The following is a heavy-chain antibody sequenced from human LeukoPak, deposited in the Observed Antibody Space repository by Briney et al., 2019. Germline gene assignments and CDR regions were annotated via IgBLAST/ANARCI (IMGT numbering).Heavy chain of an antibody. J-gene: IGHJ5*02. V-gene: IGHV3-21*01. CDR3: ARGGSGSGSWFDP. CDR2: ISSSSSYI. CDR1: GFTFSSYS. D-gene: IGHD6-19*01. Sequence: PGGSLRLSCAASGFTFSSYSMNWVRQAPGKGLEWVSSISSSSSYIYYADSVKGGFTISRDNAKTSLYLQMTSLRAEDTAVYYCARGGSGSGSWFDPWGQGTLVTVSS.